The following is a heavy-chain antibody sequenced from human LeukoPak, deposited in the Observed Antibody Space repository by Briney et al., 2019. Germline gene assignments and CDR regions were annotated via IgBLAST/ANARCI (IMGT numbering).Heavy chain of an antibody. CDR3: AREHSSSSKKVFDY. CDR1: GYTFPGYY. J-gene: IGHJ4*02. V-gene: IGHV1-2*02. CDR2: INPNSGGT. Sequence: GTSVKVSCKASGYTFPGYYLHWVRQAPGQGLEWMGWINPNSGGTNYAQKFQGRVTMTRDTSISTAYMELSRLRSDDTAVYYCAREHSSSSKKVFDYWGQGTLVTVPS. D-gene: IGHD6-6*01.